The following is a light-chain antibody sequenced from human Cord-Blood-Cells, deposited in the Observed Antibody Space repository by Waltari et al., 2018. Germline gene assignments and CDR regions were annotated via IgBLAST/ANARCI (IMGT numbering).Light chain of an antibody. CDR1: QSVSNSY. V-gene: IGKV3-20*01. CDR3: QQYGSSPYT. Sequence: EIVLTQSPGTLSLSTGERATLSCRASQSVSNSYLAWYQQKPGQAPRLLIYCASSRATGIPDRFSGSVSGTDFTLTISRLEPEDCAVYYCQQYGSSPYTFGQGTKLEIK. CDR2: CAS. J-gene: IGKJ2*01.